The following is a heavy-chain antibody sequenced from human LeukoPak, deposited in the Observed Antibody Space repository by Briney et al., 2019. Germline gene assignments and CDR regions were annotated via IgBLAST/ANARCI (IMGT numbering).Heavy chain of an antibody. CDR3: ARGGLVRGSINSFIAFDV. CDR1: GDSVSRTDGG. J-gene: IGHJ3*01. V-gene: IGHV6-1*01. CDR2: TYYRFKWYY. D-gene: IGHD3-10*01. Sequence: SQTLSLTCAISGDSVSRTDGGWNWIRQFPSRGLEWLGGTYYRFKWYYDDAVSVESRITIKADTSKNQLTLQLNSVTPEDTALYFCARGGLVRGSINSFIAFDVWGQGIMVTVSS.